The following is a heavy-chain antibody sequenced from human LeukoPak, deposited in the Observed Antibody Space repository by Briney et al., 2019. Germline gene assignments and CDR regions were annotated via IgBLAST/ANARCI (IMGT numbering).Heavy chain of an antibody. J-gene: IGHJ4*01. CDR3: ATELWGGRHLRAEF. V-gene: IGHV3-23*01. CDR2: ISPSGDRA. D-gene: IGHD1-14*01. CDR1: GLTFNTYA. Sequence: GGSLRLSCVASGLTFNTYAMSWVRQAPGKGLEWVSAISPSGDRAYYADSLRGRFTISRDNSRNTLNLHIDRLGVEDTAMYSCATELWGGRHLRAEFWGHGTLVTVSS.